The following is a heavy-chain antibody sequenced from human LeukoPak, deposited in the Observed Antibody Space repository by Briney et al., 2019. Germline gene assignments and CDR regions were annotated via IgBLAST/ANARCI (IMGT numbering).Heavy chain of an antibody. D-gene: IGHD6-19*01. J-gene: IGHJ5*02. V-gene: IGHV3-30-3*01. CDR2: VSDNGNNK. CDR1: GFSFNMFA. CDR3: ARDAVGAAVAGTTYXFDP. Sequence: PGGSLRLSCAASGFSFNMFALHWVRQPPGKGLDWVAGVSDNGNNKYYADSVKGRFTISRDSSKNTLYLQMDSLRPEDSAMYYCARDAVGAAVAGTTYXFDPWGQXALVTVSS.